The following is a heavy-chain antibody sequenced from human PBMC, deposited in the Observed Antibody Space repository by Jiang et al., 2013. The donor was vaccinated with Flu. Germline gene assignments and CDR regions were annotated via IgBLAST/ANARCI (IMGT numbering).Heavy chain of an antibody. Sequence: EVKKPGASVKVSCKASGYTFSNYGISWVRQAPGQGLQWMGWISSYNGNTKYAQELQGRVTMTTDTSTSTAYMELRSLRSDDTALYFCARASILTGYSSSGGDYWGQGTLVTVSS. CDR2: ISSYNGNT. D-gene: IGHD3-9*01. CDR3: ARASILTGYSSSGGDY. CDR1: GYTFSNYG. J-gene: IGHJ4*02. V-gene: IGHV1-18*01.